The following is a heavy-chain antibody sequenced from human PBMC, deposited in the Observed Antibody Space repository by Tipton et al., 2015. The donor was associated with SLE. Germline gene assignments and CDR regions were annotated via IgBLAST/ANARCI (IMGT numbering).Heavy chain of an antibody. Sequence: TLSLTCAVYGGSFSAHSWNWIRQPPGKGLEWVAEISHSGRTNYNPTLESRITMSVDTSKNQFSLRLSSVTAADTAVYYCARGRPRATQAWGGYYYYMDVWGKGTTVTVSS. CDR3: ARGRPRATQAWGGYYYYMDV. J-gene: IGHJ6*03. V-gene: IGHV4-34*01. CDR1: GGSFSAHS. CDR2: ISHSGRT. D-gene: IGHD3-16*01.